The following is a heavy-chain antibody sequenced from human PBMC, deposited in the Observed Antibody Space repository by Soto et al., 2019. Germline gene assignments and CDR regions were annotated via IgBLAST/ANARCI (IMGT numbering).Heavy chain of an antibody. J-gene: IGHJ4*02. CDR3: GRGIDYGNYAIDY. CDR2: IWYDGSNM. CDR1: GLKFIKTG. D-gene: IGHD4-17*01. V-gene: IGHV3-33*01. Sequence: GGSLRLSCAASGLKFIKTGMHWVRQAPGKGLEWVAVIWYDGSNMFYADSVKGRFTISRDNSKNTLFLQMNSLRGEATAVYYCGRGIDYGNYAIDYWGQGTLVPVSS.